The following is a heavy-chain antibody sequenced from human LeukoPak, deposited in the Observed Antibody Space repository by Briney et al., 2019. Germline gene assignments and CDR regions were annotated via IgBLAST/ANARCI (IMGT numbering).Heavy chain of an antibody. J-gene: IGHJ4*02. Sequence: NPGGSLRLSCAASAFSLSAYNMNWVRQAPGKGLEWVSSISYTGTYIYYADSVKGRFTISIDNAQNSLYLQMNSLRAEDTAIYYCVRDRGTYRPIDYWGQGTLVTVSS. D-gene: IGHD1-26*01. CDR3: VRDRGTYRPIDY. V-gene: IGHV3-21*04. CDR2: ISYTGTYI. CDR1: AFSLSAYN.